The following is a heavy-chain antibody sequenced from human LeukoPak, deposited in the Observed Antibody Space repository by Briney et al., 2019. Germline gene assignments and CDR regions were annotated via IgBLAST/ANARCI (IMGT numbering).Heavy chain of an antibody. J-gene: IGHJ6*02. V-gene: IGHV4-59*01. D-gene: IGHD3-10*01. Sequence: PSETLSLTCTVSGGSISSYYWSWIRQPPGKGLEWVGYIYYSGSTNYNPSLKSRVTISVDTSKNQFSLKLSSVTAADTAVYYCARWVRSAFQTYGMDVWGQGTTVTVSS. CDR3: ARWVRSAFQTYGMDV. CDR2: IYYSGST. CDR1: GGSISSYY.